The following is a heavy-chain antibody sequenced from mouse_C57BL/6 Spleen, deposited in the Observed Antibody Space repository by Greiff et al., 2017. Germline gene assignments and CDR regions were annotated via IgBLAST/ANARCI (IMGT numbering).Heavy chain of an antibody. CDR3: ARTGTWGFAY. CDR2: INPNFGTI. V-gene: IGHV1-39*01. D-gene: IGHD4-1*01. CDR1: GYSFTDYN. J-gene: IGHJ3*01. Sequence: VQLQQSGPELVKPGASVKISCKASGYSFTDYNMNWVKQSNGKSLEWIGVINPNFGTISYNQKFKGKATLTADQSSSTAYMKLNSLTSEDSAVYYCARTGTWGFAYWGDGALVTVSA.